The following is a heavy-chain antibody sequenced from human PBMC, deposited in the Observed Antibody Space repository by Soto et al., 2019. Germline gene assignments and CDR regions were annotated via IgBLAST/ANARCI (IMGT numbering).Heavy chain of an antibody. D-gene: IGHD3-10*01. CDR1: GFTFSNAW. CDR2: IKSKTDGGTT. Sequence: VQLVESGGGLVKPGGSLRLSCAASGFTFSNAWMNWVRQAPGKGLEWVGRIKSKTDGGTTDYAAPVKGRFTISRDDSKNTLYLQMNSLKTEDTAVYYCTTDRFHYGSGIDSAFDIWGQGTMVTVSS. CDR3: TTDRFHYGSGIDSAFDI. V-gene: IGHV3-15*07. J-gene: IGHJ3*02.